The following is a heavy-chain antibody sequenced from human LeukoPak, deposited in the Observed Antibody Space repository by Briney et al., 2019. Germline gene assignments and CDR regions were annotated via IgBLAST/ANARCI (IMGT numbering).Heavy chain of an antibody. J-gene: IGHJ4*02. CDR2: IIPIFGTA. V-gene: IGHV1-69*05. CDR1: GGTFSSYA. D-gene: IGHD2-2*01. Sequence: SVKVSCKASGGTFSSYAISWVRQAPGQGLEWMGGIIPIFGTANYAQKFQGRVTITTGESTSTAYMELSSLRSEDTAVYYCAGAIYCSSTSYYPGDCWGQGTLVTVSS. CDR3: AGAIYCSSTSYYPGDC.